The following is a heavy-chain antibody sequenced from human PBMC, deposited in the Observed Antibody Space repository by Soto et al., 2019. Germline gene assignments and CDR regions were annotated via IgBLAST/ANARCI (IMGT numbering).Heavy chain of an antibody. Sequence: GESRRHSKEASGLIVNNKFMNWGRHALGRRLEWVSVINPEGRTYYADDVKDRVTISRDTSKSTLYLHMNSLRVEDTAVYYCYRYSDRRLSFALWGRGTPVTVSS. CDR2: INPEGRT. J-gene: IGHJ4*02. V-gene: IGHV3-66*01. D-gene: IGHD5-18*01. CDR3: YRYSDRRLSFAL. CDR1: GLIVNNKF.